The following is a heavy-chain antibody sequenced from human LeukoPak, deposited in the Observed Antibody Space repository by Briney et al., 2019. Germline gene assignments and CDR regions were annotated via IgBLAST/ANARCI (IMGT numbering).Heavy chain of an antibody. CDR1: GYTFTSYD. CDR2: MNPNSGNP. D-gene: IGHD4-17*01. Sequence: ASVKVSCKASGYTFTSYDINWVRQATGQGLEWMGWMNPNSGNPGYAQQFQGRVTMTRNTSISTAYMELSGLRSEDTAVYYCARALYGDSFDYWGQGTLVTVSS. V-gene: IGHV1-8*01. J-gene: IGHJ4*02. CDR3: ARALYGDSFDY.